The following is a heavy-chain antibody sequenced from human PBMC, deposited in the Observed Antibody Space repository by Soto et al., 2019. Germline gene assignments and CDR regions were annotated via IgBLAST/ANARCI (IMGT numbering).Heavy chain of an antibody. CDR1: GYTFTSYG. J-gene: IGHJ6*02. V-gene: IGHV1-18*01. CDR3: ASLSSVLPGDYYYYGMDV. Sequence: QVQLVQSGAEVKKPGASVKVSCKASGYTFTSYGISWVRQAPGQGLEWMGWISAYNGNTNYAQKLQGRVNMTTDTSTSTAYMELRSLRSDDTAVYYCASLSSVLPGDYYYYGMDVWGQGTTVTVSS. D-gene: IGHD6-19*01. CDR2: ISAYNGNT.